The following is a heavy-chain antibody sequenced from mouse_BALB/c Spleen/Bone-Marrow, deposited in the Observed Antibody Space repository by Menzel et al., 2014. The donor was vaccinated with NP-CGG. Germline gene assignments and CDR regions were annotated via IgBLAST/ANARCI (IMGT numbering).Heavy chain of an antibody. V-gene: IGHV1-18*01. D-gene: IGHD2-1*01. CDR1: GYTFTDYN. CDR2: INPNNGST. J-gene: IGHJ4*01. CDR3: ARTNGVTTLYYYALDY. Sequence: EVKLQESGPELVKPGASVKIPCKTSGYTFTDYNMDWVKQSHGKSLEWIGYINPNNGSTIYNQKFEGKATLTVDKTSSTAYMELRSLTSEDTAVYFCARTNGVTTLYYYALDYWGQGTSVTVSS.